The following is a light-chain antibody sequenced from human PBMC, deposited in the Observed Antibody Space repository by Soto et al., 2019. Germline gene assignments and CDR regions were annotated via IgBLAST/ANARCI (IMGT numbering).Light chain of an antibody. V-gene: IGLV2-11*01. CDR2: DVT. CDR1: SSDVGGYNY. J-gene: IGLJ1*01. CDR3: CSYAGSYIYV. Sequence: SALTQPRSVSGSPGQSVTISCTGTSSDVGGYNYVSWYQQHPDKAPKVMIYDVTKRPSGVPDRFSGSKSGNTASLTISGVQAEDEADYYCCSYAGSYIYVFGTGTKVTVL.